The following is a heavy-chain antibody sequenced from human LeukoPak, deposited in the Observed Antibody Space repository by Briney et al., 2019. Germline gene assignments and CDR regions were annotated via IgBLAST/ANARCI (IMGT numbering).Heavy chain of an antibody. CDR3: ARSRVVVTAIPGAFDI. V-gene: IGHV4-34*01. CDR2: INHSGST. Sequence: SETLSLTCAVYGGSFSGYYWSWIRQPPGKGLEWIGEINHSGSTNYNPSLKSRVTMSVDTSKNQFSLKLSSVTAADTAVYYCARSRVVVTAIPGAFDIWGQGTMVTVSS. CDR1: GGSFSGYY. D-gene: IGHD2-21*02. J-gene: IGHJ3*02.